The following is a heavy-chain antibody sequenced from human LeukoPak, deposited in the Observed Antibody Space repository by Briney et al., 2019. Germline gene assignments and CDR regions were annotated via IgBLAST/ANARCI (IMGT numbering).Heavy chain of an antibody. V-gene: IGHV3-7*03. CDR1: GFTFSLYW. Sequence: GGSLRLSCAASGFTFSLYWMNWVRRAPGKGLEWVANIKQDGSEKNYVDSVKGRFTISRDNAKNSLYLQMNNLRVEDTAMYYCARASGSSSVDWGQGTLVTVSS. CDR2: IKQDGSEK. D-gene: IGHD6-6*01. J-gene: IGHJ4*02. CDR3: ARASGSSSVD.